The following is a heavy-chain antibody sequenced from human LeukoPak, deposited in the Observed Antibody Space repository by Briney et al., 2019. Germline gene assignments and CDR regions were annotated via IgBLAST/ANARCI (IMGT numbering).Heavy chain of an antibody. J-gene: IGHJ4*02. CDR2: ISSSSSYI. CDR3: AREFQGSRPYDY. V-gene: IGHV3-21*01. Sequence: PGGSLRLSCAASGFTFSSYSMNWVRQAPGKGLEWVSSISSSSSYIYYADSVKGRFTISRDNAKNSLYLQMNSLRAEDTAVYYCAREFQGSRPYDYWGQGTLVTVSS. CDR1: GFTFSSYS. D-gene: IGHD6-13*01.